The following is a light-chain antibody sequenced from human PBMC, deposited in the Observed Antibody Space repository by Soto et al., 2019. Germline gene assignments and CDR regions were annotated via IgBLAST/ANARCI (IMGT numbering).Light chain of an antibody. CDR3: QEYNDWPLRT. Sequence: DIQMTQSPSSLSASVRDRVTITCRASQSISYFLNWYQQKPGKAPKLLMYDVSSLESGVPSRFSGSGSGTEFTLTISSLESDDFALYFCQEYNDWPLRTFGQGTKVDIK. J-gene: IGKJ1*01. CDR1: QSISYF. CDR2: DVS. V-gene: IGKV1-5*01.